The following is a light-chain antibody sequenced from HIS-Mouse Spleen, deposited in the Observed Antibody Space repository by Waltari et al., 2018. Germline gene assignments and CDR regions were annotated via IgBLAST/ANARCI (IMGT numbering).Light chain of an antibody. CDR2: VGS. CDR3: CSYAGSSTLV. CDR1: SSDVGSYNL. Sequence: QSALTQPASVSGSPGQSITISCTGTSSDVGSYNLVSWYQQHPGKAPKLMIYVGSKRPSGVSKRFSGAKSVNTASLTISGLQAEDEADYYCCSYAGSSTLVFGGGTKLTVL. V-gene: IGLV2-23*01. J-gene: IGLJ3*02.